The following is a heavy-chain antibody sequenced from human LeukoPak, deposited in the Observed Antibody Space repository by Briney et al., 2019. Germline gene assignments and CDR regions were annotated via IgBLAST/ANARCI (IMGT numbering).Heavy chain of an antibody. CDR3: ATKYCTTTTCSWPRRTFFGF. D-gene: IGHD2-2*01. Sequence: SETLSLTCAVYGGSFSGYYWSWLRQPPGKGLEWIGEISHSGSTSYNPSLKSRVTISLDTSKNQFSLQLNSVFAADTAVYFCATKYCTTTTCSWPRRTFFGFWGQGALVTVSS. CDR2: ISHSGST. CDR1: GGSFSGYY. V-gene: IGHV4-34*01. J-gene: IGHJ4*02.